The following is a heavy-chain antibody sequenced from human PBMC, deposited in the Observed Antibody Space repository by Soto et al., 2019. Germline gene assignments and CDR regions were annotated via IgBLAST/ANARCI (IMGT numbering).Heavy chain of an antibody. J-gene: IGHJ2*01. CDR1: GGTFSSYA. D-gene: IGHD5-18*01. V-gene: IGHV1-69*13. CDR2: IIPIFGTA. CDR3: ARGPNTAMVTGIYWYFDL. Sequence: VASVKVSCKASGGTFSSYAISWVRQAPGQGLEWMGGIIPIFGTANYAQKFQGRVTITADESTSTAYMELSSLRSEDTAVYYCARGPNTAMVTGIYWYFDLWGRGTLVTVSS.